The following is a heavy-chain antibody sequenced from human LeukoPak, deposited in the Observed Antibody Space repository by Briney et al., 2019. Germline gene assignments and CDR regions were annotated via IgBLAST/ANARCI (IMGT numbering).Heavy chain of an antibody. D-gene: IGHD3-10*01. Sequence: GGSLRLSCAASGFTFSSYGMHWVRQAPGKGLEWVAVIWYDGSNKYYADSVKGRFTISRDNSKNTLYLQMNSLRAEDKAGYYLARDISITMIRGVTNYYYYCGMDVWGQGTTVTVSS. CDR2: IWYDGSNK. J-gene: IGHJ6*02. V-gene: IGHV3-33*01. CDR3: ARDISITMIRGVTNYYYYCGMDV. CDR1: GFTFSSYG.